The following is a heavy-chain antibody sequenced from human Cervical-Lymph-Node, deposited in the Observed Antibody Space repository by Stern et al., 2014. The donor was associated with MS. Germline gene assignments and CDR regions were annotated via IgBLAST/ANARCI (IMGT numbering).Heavy chain of an antibody. CDR3: SSSGYYVVEDYFDY. CDR1: GGSTSNYY. Sequence: VQLVESGPGLVKPSETLALTCTVSGGSTSNYYWSWIRQPPGQGQEWIGYIYYRVNPNYTPSLKSRVTISVDTSKSQFSLNLTSVTAADTAVYYCSSSGYYVVEDYFDYWGPGTLVTVSS. V-gene: IGHV4-59*01. D-gene: IGHD3-22*01. J-gene: IGHJ4*02. CDR2: IYYRVNP.